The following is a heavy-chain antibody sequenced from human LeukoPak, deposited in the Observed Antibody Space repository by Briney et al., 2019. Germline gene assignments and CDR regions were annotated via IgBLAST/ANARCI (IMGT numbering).Heavy chain of an antibody. Sequence: GGSLRLSCAHPRVTLSGHLLNSVCQTPGKGGEWGANIKEDGSEKYYVDSVKGRFTTSRDNAKNSLCLQMNSLRAEDTAIYYCVRSGGYWGQGTLVTVSS. D-gene: IGHD1-26*01. CDR1: RVTLSGHL. V-gene: IGHV3-7*05. CDR2: IKEDGSEK. J-gene: IGHJ4*02. CDR3: VRSGGY.